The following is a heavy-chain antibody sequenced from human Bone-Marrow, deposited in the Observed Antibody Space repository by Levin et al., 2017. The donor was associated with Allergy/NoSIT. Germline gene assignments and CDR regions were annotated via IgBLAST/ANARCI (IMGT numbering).Heavy chain of an antibody. Sequence: SQTLSLTCNVSSYSISSGDYWGWIRQPPGKGLEWIGPIYHSGSTYYNPSLKSRVTLPVDTSKNQFSLSLTSVTAADTAFYYCARNMSKLETSSPKWGVFDIWGRGTKVTVSS. CDR1: SYSISSGDY. J-gene: IGHJ3*02. CDR2: IYHSGST. D-gene: IGHD6-13*01. V-gene: IGHV4-38-2*02. CDR3: ARNMSKLETSSPKWGVFDI.